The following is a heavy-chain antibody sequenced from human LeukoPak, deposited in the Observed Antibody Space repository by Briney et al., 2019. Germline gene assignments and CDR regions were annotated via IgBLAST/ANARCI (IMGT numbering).Heavy chain of an antibody. Sequence: GGSLRLSCAASGFTFSTYGMHWVRQAPGKGLEWVSFIRYVGINKYYADSVKGRFTISRDNSENMVYLQMNSLRAEDTAMYYCARDEGWIQLFFRGQGTLVTVSS. CDR3: ARDEGWIQLFF. V-gene: IGHV3-30*02. CDR2: IRYVGINK. D-gene: IGHD5-18*01. CDR1: GFTFSTYG. J-gene: IGHJ4*02.